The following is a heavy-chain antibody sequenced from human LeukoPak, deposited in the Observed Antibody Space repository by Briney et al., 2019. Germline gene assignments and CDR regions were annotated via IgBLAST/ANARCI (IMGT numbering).Heavy chain of an antibody. CDR2: INPSGGST. V-gene: IGHV1-46*01. CDR3: ARQGRVGNNYFDS. CDR1: GDTFTSYY. Sequence: ASVKVSCKASGDTFTSYYMHWVRQAPGQGLEWMGIINPSGGSTSYAQKFQVRVTMTRDMSPSTVYMELSSLRSEDTAVYYCARQGRVGNNYFDSWGQGSLVTVSS. J-gene: IGHJ5*01. D-gene: IGHD1-26*01.